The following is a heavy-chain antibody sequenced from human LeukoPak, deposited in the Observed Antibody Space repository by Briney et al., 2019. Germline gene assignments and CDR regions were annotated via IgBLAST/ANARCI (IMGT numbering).Heavy chain of an antibody. CDR3: ARSSGTGTFSY. Sequence: SQTLSLTCTVSGGSISSGGYYWSWIRQHPGKGMGWIGSVDYGRSPYFNPSLGSRAPISVATSKNHFSLKMSSVTAADTAVYYCARSSGTGTFSYWGQGTLVTVSS. CDR2: VDYGRSP. CDR1: GGSISSGGYY. J-gene: IGHJ4*02. V-gene: IGHV4-30-2*03. D-gene: IGHD6-25*01.